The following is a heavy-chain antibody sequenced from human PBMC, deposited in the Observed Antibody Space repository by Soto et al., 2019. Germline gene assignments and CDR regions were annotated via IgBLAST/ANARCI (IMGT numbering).Heavy chain of an antibody. V-gene: IGHV3-74*01. J-gene: IGHJ4*02. Sequence: GGSLRLSCASSGITFSSYWMHWVRQAPGKGLVWVSRIKSDGSSTSYADSVKGRFTISRDNAKNTLYLQMNSLRAEDTAVFYCAKHLSNGSPDYWGQGTLVTVSS. CDR2: IKSDGSST. CDR3: AKHLSNGSPDY. CDR1: GITFSSYW. D-gene: IGHD2-15*01.